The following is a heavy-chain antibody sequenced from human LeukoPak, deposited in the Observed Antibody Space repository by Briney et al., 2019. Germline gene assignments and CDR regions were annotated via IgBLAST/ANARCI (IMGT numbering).Heavy chain of an antibody. Sequence: SVKVSCKASGGTFSSYAISWVRQAPGQGLEWMGRIIPIFGTANYAQKFQGRVTLTADASTSTAYMELSSLRSEDTAVYYCAPSMEPHPRSLWFDPWGQGTLVTVSS. J-gene: IGHJ5*02. V-gene: IGHV1-69*13. CDR3: APSMEPHPRSLWFDP. CDR1: GGTFSSYA. D-gene: IGHD1-26*01. CDR2: IIPIFGTA.